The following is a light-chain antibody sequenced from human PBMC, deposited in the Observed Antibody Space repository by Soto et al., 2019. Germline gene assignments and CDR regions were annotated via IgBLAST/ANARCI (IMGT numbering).Light chain of an antibody. J-gene: IGKJ2*01. CDR2: IAS. CDR1: QSIASH. Sequence: EIVMTQSPATLRVSPGESATLSCRAGQSIASHLAWYQQKPGQAPRLLIHIASARATGIPPRFSGSGSGTEFTLTISSLQAEDFAVYYCQQHNHWPSCGQGTNLEIK. V-gene: IGKV3-15*01. CDR3: QQHNHWPS.